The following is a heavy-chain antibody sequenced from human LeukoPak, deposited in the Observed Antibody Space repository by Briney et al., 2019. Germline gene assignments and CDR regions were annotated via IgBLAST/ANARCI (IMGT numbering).Heavy chain of an antibody. CDR2: IYSGGST. J-gene: IGHJ4*02. CDR3: AKAIWVAATSSWFCLDY. V-gene: IGHV3-53*05. D-gene: IGHD3-10*01. CDR1: GFTVSSNY. Sequence: AGGSLRLSCAAPGFTVSSNYMSWVRQAPGKGLEWVSVIYSGGSTYYADSVKGRFTISRDNSKNTLYLQMNSLRAEDTAVYYCAKAIWVAATSSWFCLDYWGQGTLVTVSS.